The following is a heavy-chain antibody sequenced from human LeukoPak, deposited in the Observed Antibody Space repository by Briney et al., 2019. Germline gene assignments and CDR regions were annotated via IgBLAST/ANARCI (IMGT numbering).Heavy chain of an antibody. CDR1: GYTFTGYY. V-gene: IGHV1-2*02. J-gene: IGHJ4*02. CDR3: ARGYDSSGYYTTYYFDY. D-gene: IGHD3-22*01. Sequence: ASVKVSCKASGYTFTGYYMHWVRQAPGQGLEWMGWINPNSGGTNYAQKFQGRVTMTRDTSISTAYMELSRLRSDDTAVYYCARGYDSSGYYTTYYFDYWGQGTLVTVSS. CDR2: INPNSGGT.